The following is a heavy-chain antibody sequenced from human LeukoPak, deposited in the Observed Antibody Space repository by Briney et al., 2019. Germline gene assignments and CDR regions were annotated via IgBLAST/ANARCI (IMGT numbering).Heavy chain of an antibody. V-gene: IGHV1-2*02. CDR3: AISPLEYSSSSYYYYMDV. Sequence: ASVKVSCKASGYTFTGYYMHWVRQAPGQGLEWMGWINPNSGGTNYAQKFQGRVTMTRDTSISTAYMELSRLRSDDTAVYYCAISPLEYSSSSYYYYMDVWGKGTTVTVSS. J-gene: IGHJ6*03. CDR1: GYTFTGYY. D-gene: IGHD6-6*01. CDR2: INPNSGGT.